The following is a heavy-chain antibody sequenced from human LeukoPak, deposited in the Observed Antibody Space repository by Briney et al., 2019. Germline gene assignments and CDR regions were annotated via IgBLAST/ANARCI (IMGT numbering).Heavy chain of an antibody. CDR2: IKKDGSEK. CDR3: ARDEIYYDILTGYRHFDY. V-gene: IGHV3-7*01. D-gene: IGHD3-9*01. J-gene: IGHJ4*02. CDR1: GFTFSSYW. Sequence: GGSLRLSCAASGFTFSSYWMSWVRQAPGKGLEWVANIKKDGSEKYYVDAVKGRFTISRDNAKNSMYLQMNSLRAEDTAVYYCARDEIYYDILTGYRHFDYWGQGTLVTVFS.